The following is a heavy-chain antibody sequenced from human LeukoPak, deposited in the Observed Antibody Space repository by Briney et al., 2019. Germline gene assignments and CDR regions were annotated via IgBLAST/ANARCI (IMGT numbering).Heavy chain of an antibody. D-gene: IGHD3-22*01. CDR1: GFTFSSYG. V-gene: IGHV3-23*01. CDR3: AKYGNFDHYYDSSGSFDY. Sequence: GGSLRLSCAASGFTFSSYGMSWVRQAPGEGLEWVSAISGSGGSTYYAASVKGRFTISRDNSKNTLFLQMNSLTVEDTAVYYCAKYGNFDHYYDSSGSFDYWGQGTLVTVSS. CDR2: ISGSGGST. J-gene: IGHJ4*02.